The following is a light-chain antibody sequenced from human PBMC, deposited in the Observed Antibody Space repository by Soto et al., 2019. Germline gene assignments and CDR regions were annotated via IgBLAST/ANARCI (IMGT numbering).Light chain of an antibody. CDR3: QQYGSSLLFT. CDR1: QSVSSSY. CDR2: GAS. V-gene: IGKV3-20*01. J-gene: IGKJ3*01. Sequence: EIVLTQSPGTLSLSPGERATLSCRASQSVSSSYLAWYQQKPGQAPRLLIYGASSRATGIPDRFSGSGSGTDFTLTILRLEPEDFAVYYCQQYGSSLLFTFGPGTKVDIK.